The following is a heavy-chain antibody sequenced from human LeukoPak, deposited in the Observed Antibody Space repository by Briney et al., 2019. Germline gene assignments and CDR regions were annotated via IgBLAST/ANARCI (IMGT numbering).Heavy chain of an antibody. Sequence: ASVKVSCKASGYTFTSYGISWVRQAPGQGLEWMGWISAYNGNTNYAQKLQGRVTMTTDTSTSTAYMELRSLRSDDTAVYYCARDGGGATLTYYYYMDVWGKGTTVTISS. D-gene: IGHD1-26*01. CDR2: ISAYNGNT. CDR1: GYTFTSYG. V-gene: IGHV1-18*01. CDR3: ARDGGGATLTYYYYMDV. J-gene: IGHJ6*03.